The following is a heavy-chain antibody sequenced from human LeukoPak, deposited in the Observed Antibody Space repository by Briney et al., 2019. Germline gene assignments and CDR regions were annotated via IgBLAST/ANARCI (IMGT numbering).Heavy chain of an antibody. CDR2: INPSGGST. CDR1: GYTFTSYY. D-gene: IGHD3-10*01. J-gene: IGHJ4*02. CDR3: ARDRYYYGSGSYYYFDY. V-gene: IGHV1-46*01. Sequence: ASVKVSCKASGYTFTSYYMHWVRQAPGQGLEWMGIINPSGGSTSYAQKFQGRVTMTRDTSTSTVHMELSSLRSEDTAVYYCARDRYYYGSGSYYYFDYWGQGTLVTVSS.